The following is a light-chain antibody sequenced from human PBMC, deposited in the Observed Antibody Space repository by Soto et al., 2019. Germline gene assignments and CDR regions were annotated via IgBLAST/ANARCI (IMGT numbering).Light chain of an antibody. CDR2: AAS. J-gene: IGKJ5*01. Sequence: DIQMTQSPSSVSASVGDGVTITCRASQGSSRWLAWYQQKPGKAPKLLIYAASNLQSGVPSRFSGSGSGTDFTLTISSLQPEDIATYYCQQYDNLPITFGQGTRLEIK. CDR1: QGSSRW. CDR3: QQYDNLPIT. V-gene: IGKV1-12*01.